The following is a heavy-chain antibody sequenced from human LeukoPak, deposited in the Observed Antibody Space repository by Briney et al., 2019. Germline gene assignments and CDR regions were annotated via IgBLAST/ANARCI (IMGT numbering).Heavy chain of an antibody. V-gene: IGHV3-23*01. CDR1: GFTFSIYA. CDR2: ISGSGAST. J-gene: IGHJ4*02. Sequence: GRSLRLSCAASGFTFSIYAMSWVRQAPGEGLEWVSAISGSGASTYYADSVKGRFTISRDNSKNTLYLQMNSLRAEDTAVYYCAKDPDLHGHDYWGQGTLVTVSS. D-gene: IGHD3-3*01. CDR3: AKDPDLHGHDY.